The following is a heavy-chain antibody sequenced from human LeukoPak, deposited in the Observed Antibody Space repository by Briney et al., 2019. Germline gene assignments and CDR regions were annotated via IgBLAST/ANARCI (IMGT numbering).Heavy chain of an antibody. CDR1: GFTFSNSG. CDR3: AIHFDH. V-gene: IGHV3-30*03. J-gene: IGHJ4*02. Sequence: AGGSLRHSCAGSGFTFSNSGMHWVRQDPGKGLEWVAVISHDASSKYHADSVKGRFTISRDNSKNTLYLQMNSLRPEDTALYYCAIHFDHWGQGTLVTVSS. CDR2: ISHDASSK.